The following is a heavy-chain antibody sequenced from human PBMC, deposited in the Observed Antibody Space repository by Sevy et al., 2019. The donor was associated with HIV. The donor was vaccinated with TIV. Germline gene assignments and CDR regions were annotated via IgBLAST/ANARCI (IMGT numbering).Heavy chain of an antibody. J-gene: IGHJ4*02. Sequence: GGSLRLSCTGSGFTFGDYAMSWFRQAPGMGLEWVGFIRSKDYGGAKEYAASVKGRFTISRDDSKSIADLQMNSLKTGETAVYYCTSGYDYDGSGYSDYWGPGTLVTVSS. CDR1: GFTFGDYA. V-gene: IGHV3-49*03. CDR3: TSGYDYDGSGYSDY. D-gene: IGHD3-22*01. CDR2: IRSKDYGGAK.